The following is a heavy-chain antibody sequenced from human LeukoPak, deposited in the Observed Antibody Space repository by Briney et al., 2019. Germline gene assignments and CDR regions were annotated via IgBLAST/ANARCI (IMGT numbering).Heavy chain of an antibody. CDR3: ARPRYYYGSGMNV. V-gene: IGHV4-34*01. D-gene: IGHD3-10*01. CDR1: GGSISSGGYS. J-gene: IGHJ6*04. CDR2: INHSGST. Sequence: SETLSLTCAVSGGSISSGGYSWSWIRQPPGKGLEWIGEINHSGSTNYNPSLKSRVTISVDTSKNQFSLKLSSVTAADTAVYYCARPRYYYGSGMNVWGKGTTVTVSS.